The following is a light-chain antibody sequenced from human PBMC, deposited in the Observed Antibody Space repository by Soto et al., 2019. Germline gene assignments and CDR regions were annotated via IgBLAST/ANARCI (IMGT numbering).Light chain of an antibody. CDR2: AAS. V-gene: IGKV1-39*01. Sequence: DIQMTQSPSSLSASVGDRVTITCRASESIARHLNWYQQRPGKALKLLIYAASTLQNGVPSRFRGGGSGTDFTLTISNLQPEDFATYYCQQTYSTLSLTFGQGTRLEIK. CDR1: ESIARH. J-gene: IGKJ5*01. CDR3: QQTYSTLSLT.